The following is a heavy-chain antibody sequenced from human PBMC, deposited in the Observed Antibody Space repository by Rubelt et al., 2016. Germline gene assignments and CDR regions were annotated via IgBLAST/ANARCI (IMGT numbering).Heavy chain of an antibody. CDR2: IIPILGIA. CDR3: ASSLPNLFGIAARDYYCYYGMDV. CDR1: GGTFSSYA. V-gene: IGHV1-69*04. D-gene: IGHD6-6*01. J-gene: IGHJ6*02. Sequence: QVQLVQSGAEVKKPGSSVKVSCKASGGTFSSYAISWVRQAPGQGLEWMGRIIPILGIANYAQKFQGRVTITADKSTSTAYRGLSSLRSEDTAVYYCASSLPNLFGIAARDYYCYYGMDVWGQGTTVTVSS.